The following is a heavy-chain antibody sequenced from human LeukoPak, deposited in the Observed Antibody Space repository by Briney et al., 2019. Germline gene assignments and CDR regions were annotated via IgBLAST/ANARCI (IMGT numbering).Heavy chain of an antibody. Sequence: ASVKVSCKASGYTFTSYDINWVRQATGQGLEWMGWMNPNSGNTGYAQKFQGRVTMTRNTSISTAYMELSSLRSEDTAVYYCARAAYGSGSYVNWFDPWGQGTLVTVSS. CDR3: ARAAYGSGSYVNWFDP. D-gene: IGHD3-10*01. J-gene: IGHJ5*02. CDR2: MNPNSGNT. CDR1: GYTFTSYD. V-gene: IGHV1-8*01.